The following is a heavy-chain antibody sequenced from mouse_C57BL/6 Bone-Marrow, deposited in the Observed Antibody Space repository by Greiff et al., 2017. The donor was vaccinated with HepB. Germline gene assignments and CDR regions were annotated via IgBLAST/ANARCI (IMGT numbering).Heavy chain of an antibody. CDR1: GFTFSDYY. D-gene: IGHD1-1*01. CDR3: ARRGYYGSSYRWYFDV. CDR2: ISNGGGST. J-gene: IGHJ1*03. Sequence: DVMLVESGGGLVQPGGSLKLSCAASGFTFSDYYMYWVRQTPEKRLEWVAYISNGGGSTYYPDTVKGRFTISRDNAKNTLYLQMSRLKSEDTAMYYCARRGYYGSSYRWYFDVWGTGTTVTVSS. V-gene: IGHV5-12*01.